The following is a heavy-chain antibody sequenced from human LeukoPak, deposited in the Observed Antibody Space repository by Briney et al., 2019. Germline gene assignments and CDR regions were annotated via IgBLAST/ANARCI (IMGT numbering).Heavy chain of an antibody. CDR2: INWNGGST. CDR1: GFTFDDYG. CDR3: ARDPTYDILTGYTDY. V-gene: IGHV3-20*04. J-gene: IGHJ4*02. Sequence: GGSLRLSCAASGFTFDDYGMSWVRQAPGKGLEWVSGINWNGGSTGYADSVKGRFTISRDNAKNSLYLQMNSLRAEDTAVYYCARDPTYDILTGYTDYWGQGTLVTVSS. D-gene: IGHD3-9*01.